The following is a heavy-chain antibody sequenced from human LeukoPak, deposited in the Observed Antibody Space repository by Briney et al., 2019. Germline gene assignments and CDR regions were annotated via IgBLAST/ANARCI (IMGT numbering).Heavy chain of an antibody. CDR1: GGTFSSYA. Sequence: PRASVKVSCKASGGTFSSYAISWVRQAPGQGLEWMGGIIPIFGTANYAQKFQGRVTTTTDESTSTAYMELSSLRSEDTAVYYCASEGRSLIIAAAGTGWFDPWGQGTLVTVSS. CDR2: IIPIFGTA. V-gene: IGHV1-69*05. CDR3: ASEGRSLIIAAAGTGWFDP. D-gene: IGHD6-13*01. J-gene: IGHJ5*02.